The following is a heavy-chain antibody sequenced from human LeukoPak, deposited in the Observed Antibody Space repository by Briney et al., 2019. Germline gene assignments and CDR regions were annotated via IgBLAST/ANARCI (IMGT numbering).Heavy chain of an antibody. D-gene: IGHD2-15*01. J-gene: IGHJ6*02. CDR3: ARYIHPQGLIGYAMDV. CDR1: GGPFNSYA. V-gene: IGHV1-69*04. Sequence: SVKVSCKASGGPFNSYAINWVRQAPGQGLEWMGRIIVTLGKVNYAQKFQGRLTITADKSTRTAYMDLNNLASEDTAIYFCARYIHPQGLIGYAMDVWGQGTTVIVSS. CDR2: IIVTLGKV.